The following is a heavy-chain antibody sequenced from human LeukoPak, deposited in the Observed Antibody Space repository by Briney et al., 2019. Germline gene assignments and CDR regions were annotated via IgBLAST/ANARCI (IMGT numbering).Heavy chain of an antibody. Sequence: GGSLRLSCAASGFTFSSYWMSWVRQAPGKGLEWVANIKQDGSEKYYVDSVKGRFTISRDNAKNSLYLQMNSLRAEDTAVYYCARDPGLRYFDWSPTSYLDYWGQGTLVTVSS. CDR2: IKQDGSEK. CDR3: ARDPGLRYFDWSPTSYLDY. V-gene: IGHV3-7*01. D-gene: IGHD3-9*01. CDR1: GFTFSSYW. J-gene: IGHJ4*02.